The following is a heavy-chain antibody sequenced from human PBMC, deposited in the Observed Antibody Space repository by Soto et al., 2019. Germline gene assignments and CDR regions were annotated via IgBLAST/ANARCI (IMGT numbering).Heavy chain of an antibody. CDR2: IDPSDSYT. D-gene: IGHD3-16*01. V-gene: IGHV5-10-1*01. CDR3: AGSDQNRAYGGADLGWFEP. J-gene: IGHJ5*02. Sequence: GKSLKISCKGSGYIFTSYWISWVRQIPGKGLEWMGRIDPSDSYTNYSPSFQGHVTISADKSISTAYLQWSSLKASDTAMYYCAGSDQNRAYGGADLGWFEPWGQGTLV. CDR1: GYIFTSYW.